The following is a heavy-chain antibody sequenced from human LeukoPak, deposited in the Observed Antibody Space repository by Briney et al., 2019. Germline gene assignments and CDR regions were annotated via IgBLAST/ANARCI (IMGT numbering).Heavy chain of an antibody. CDR1: GYTFTSYD. CDR3: ARVLTGIHYYYYYMDV. D-gene: IGHD1-1*01. V-gene: IGHV1-8*03. Sequence: ASVKVSCKASGYTFTSYDINWVRQATGQGVEWMGRMNPNSGNTGYAQKFQGRVTITRNTSISTAYMELSSLRSEDTAVYYCARVLTGIHYYYYYMDVWGKGTTVTVSS. J-gene: IGHJ6*03. CDR2: MNPNSGNT.